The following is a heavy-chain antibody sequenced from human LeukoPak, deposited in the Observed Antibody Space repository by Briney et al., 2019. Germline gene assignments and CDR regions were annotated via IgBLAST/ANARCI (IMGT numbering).Heavy chain of an antibody. D-gene: IGHD7-27*01. CDR2: IKEDGSEK. CDR3: ARSPGVPDAFDI. J-gene: IGHJ3*02. Sequence: GSLRLSCAASGFTFSNYWMSWVRQAPGKGLEWVANIKEDGSEKYYVDSVKGRFTISRDNAKNSLYLQMNSLRAEDTAVYYCARSPGVPDAFDIWGQGTMVTVSS. V-gene: IGHV3-7*03. CDR1: GFTFSNYW.